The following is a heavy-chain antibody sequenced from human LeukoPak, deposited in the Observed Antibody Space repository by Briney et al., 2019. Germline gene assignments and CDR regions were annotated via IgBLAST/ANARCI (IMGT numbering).Heavy chain of an antibody. CDR2: INHSGST. CDR3: ARAEYSSSSGNNWFDP. Sequence: SETLSLTCAVYGGSFSGYYWSWIRQPPGKGLEWIGVINHSGSTNYNPSLKSRVTISVDTPKNQFSLTLSSVTAADTAVYCCARAEYSSSSGNNWFDPWGQGTLVTVSS. V-gene: IGHV4-34*01. D-gene: IGHD6-6*01. J-gene: IGHJ5*02. CDR1: GGSFSGYY.